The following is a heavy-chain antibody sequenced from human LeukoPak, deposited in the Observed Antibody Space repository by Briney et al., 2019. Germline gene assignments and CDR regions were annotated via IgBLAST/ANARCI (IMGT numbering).Heavy chain of an antibody. D-gene: IGHD1-26*01. V-gene: IGHV3-30*18. CDR1: GFTFSSYG. J-gene: IGHJ4*02. CDR3: AKDVGSDY. Sequence: GSLRLSCAASGFTFSSYGMHWVRQAPGKGLEWVAVISYDGSNKYYADSVKGRFTISRDNSKNTLYLQMNSLRAEDTAVYYCAKDVGSDYWGQGTLVTVSS. CDR2: ISYDGSNK.